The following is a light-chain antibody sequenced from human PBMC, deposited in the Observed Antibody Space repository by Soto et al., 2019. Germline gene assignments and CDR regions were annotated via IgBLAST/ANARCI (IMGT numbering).Light chain of an antibody. CDR1: SSDVGGYNY. CDR3: SSYAGSTTFYV. Sequence: QSVLTQPPSASGSPGQSVTISCTGTSSDVGGYNYVSWYQQRPGKAPKLIIYDVSKRPSGVPDRFSGSKSGNTASLTIFGLQPADEADYYCSSYAGSTTFYVFGTGTKLTVL. CDR2: DVS. J-gene: IGLJ1*01. V-gene: IGLV2-8*01.